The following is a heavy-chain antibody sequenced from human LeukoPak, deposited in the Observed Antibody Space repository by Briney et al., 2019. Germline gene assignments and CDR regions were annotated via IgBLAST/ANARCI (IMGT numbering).Heavy chain of an antibody. J-gene: IGHJ3*02. V-gene: IGHV4-59*12. CDR1: GGSISSYY. D-gene: IGHD1-7*01. CDR3: ARDSPNWNYAEGAFDI. Sequence: SETLSLTCTVSGGSISSYYWSWIRQPPGKGLEWIGYIYYSGSTNYNPSLKSRVTISVDTSNNQFSLKLRSVAAADTAVYYCARDSPNWNYAEGAFDIWGQGTMVTVSS. CDR2: IYYSGST.